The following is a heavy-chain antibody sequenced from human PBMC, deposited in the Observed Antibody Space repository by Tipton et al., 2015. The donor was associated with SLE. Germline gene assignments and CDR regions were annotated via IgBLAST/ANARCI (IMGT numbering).Heavy chain of an antibody. V-gene: IGHV4-4*02. CDR2: IYHSGST. D-gene: IGHD5-18*01. CDR3: ARGTYSYGIDY. Sequence: TLSLTCAVSGGSISSSNWWSWVRQPPGKGLEWIGEIYHSGSTNYNPSLKSRVTISVDTSKNQFSLKLSSVTAADTAVYYCARGTYSYGIDYWGQGTLVTVSS. CDR1: GGSISSSNW. J-gene: IGHJ4*02.